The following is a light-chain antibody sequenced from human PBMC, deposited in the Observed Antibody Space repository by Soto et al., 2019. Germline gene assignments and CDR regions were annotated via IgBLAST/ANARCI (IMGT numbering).Light chain of an antibody. J-gene: IGKJ2*01. CDR1: QSIDSW. CDR2: KAS. V-gene: IGKV1-5*03. CDR3: QQYHTFPNT. Sequence: DIQMTQSPSTLSASVGDRVTITCRASQSIDSWLAWYQQKPGKAPNLLIYKASTLESGVPARCSGSASGTEFSLTISSLQPDDFATYYCQQYHTFPNTFGQGAKLE.